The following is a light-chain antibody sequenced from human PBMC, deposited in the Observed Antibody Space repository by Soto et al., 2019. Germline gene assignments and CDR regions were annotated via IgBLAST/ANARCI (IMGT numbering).Light chain of an antibody. Sequence: QSALTQPASVSGSRGQSITISCTGRSSDVGGYSYVSWYQHHPGKAPKVVIFDVSGRPSGVSNRFSGSKSGNTASLTISGLQAEDEADYYCSSYSSSSTLVLFGGGTKLTVL. CDR1: SSDVGGYSY. J-gene: IGLJ2*01. CDR3: SSYSSSSTLVL. CDR2: DVS. V-gene: IGLV2-14*03.